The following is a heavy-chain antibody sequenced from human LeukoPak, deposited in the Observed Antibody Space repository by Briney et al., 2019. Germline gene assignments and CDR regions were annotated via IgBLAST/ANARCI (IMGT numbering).Heavy chain of an antibody. D-gene: IGHD1-26*01. CDR3: ARRPGGSYLFDY. Sequence: GASVKVSCKASGYTFTGYYMHWVRQAPGQGLEWMGWINPNSGSTNYAQKLQGRGTMTRETPISTAYMERSRLRSDEPAVYYWARRPGGSYLFDYWGQGTLVTVLS. CDR1: GYTFTGYY. J-gene: IGHJ4*02. V-gene: IGHV1-2*02. CDR2: INPNSGST.